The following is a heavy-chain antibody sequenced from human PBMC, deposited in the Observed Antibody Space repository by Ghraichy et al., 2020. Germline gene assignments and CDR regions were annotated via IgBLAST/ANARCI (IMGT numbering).Heavy chain of an antibody. J-gene: IGHJ5*02. D-gene: IGHD5-18*01. CDR1: GFTFSSYN. CDR3: ARVGVSRWVDTPMVGDWFGP. CDR2: ISIGSSYI. V-gene: IGHV3-21*01. Sequence: LSLTCAASGFTFSSYNMNWARQAPGKGLEWVSSISIGSSYIYYTDSLKGRFTISRDNAKNSLYLQMNSLRAEDTAVYYCARVGVSRWVDTPMVGDWFGPWGQGTLVTVSS.